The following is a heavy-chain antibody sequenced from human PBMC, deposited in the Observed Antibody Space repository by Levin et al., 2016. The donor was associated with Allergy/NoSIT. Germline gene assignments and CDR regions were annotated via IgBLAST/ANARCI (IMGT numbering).Heavy chain of an antibody. CDR3: ARDNYGDYNFFYYGLDV. Sequence: SETLSLTCVVSSGSVFSDSYYWNWVRQAAGKGLEWIGHTSGRGKSRYNPSLQSRVSFSVDTLKNQFSLRMDSLTAADTGVYFCARDNYGDYNFFYYGLDVWGQGTTVIVS. CDR2: TSGRGKS. J-gene: IGHJ6*02. D-gene: IGHD2-21*02. V-gene: IGHV4-61*09. CDR1: SGSVFSDSYY.